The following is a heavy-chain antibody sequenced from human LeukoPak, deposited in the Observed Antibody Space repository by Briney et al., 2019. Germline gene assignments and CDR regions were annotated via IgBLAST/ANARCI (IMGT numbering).Heavy chain of an antibody. CDR3: AKDLFGDYPSGY. CDR1: GFTFRSYA. D-gene: IGHD4-17*01. Sequence: PGGSLRLSCALSGFTFRSYAMTWVRQAPGKGLEWVAFIRYDGSHKYYADSVKGRFTISRDNSKNTLYLQMNSLRAEDTAVYYCAKDLFGDYPSGYWGQGTLVTVSS. CDR2: IRYDGSHK. J-gene: IGHJ4*02. V-gene: IGHV3-30*02.